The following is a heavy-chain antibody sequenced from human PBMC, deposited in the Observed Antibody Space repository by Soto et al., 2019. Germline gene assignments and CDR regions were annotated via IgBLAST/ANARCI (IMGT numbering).Heavy chain of an antibody. CDR2: ITDDGSTT. CDR3: TRGPRPTSIGTGAF. J-gene: IGHJ4*02. V-gene: IGHV3-74*01. CDR1: GFIFSMYW. D-gene: IGHD3-10*01. Sequence: LRLSCETSGFIFSMYWMHWVRQVPGKGPQWVARITDDGSTTYYAASVEGRFTISRDNAKNALYLQMTSLRADDTAVYYCTRGPRPTSIGTGAFWGQGTLVTVSS.